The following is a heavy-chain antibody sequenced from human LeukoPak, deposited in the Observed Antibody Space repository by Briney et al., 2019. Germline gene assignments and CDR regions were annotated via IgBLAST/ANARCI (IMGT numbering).Heavy chain of an antibody. V-gene: IGHV1-24*01. D-gene: IGHD2-2*01. CDR3: ATDLFRLGYCSSTSCYGGY. CDR2: FDPEDGET. J-gene: IGHJ4*02. CDR1: GYTLTELS. Sequence: GASVKVSCKVSGYTLTELSMHWVRQAPGKGLEWIGGFDPEDGETIYAQKFQGRVTMTEDTSTDTAYMELSSLRSEDTAVYYCATDLFRLGYCSSTSCYGGYWGQGTPVTVSS.